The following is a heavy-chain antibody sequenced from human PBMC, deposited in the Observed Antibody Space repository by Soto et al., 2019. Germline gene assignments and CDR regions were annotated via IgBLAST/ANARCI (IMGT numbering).Heavy chain of an antibody. D-gene: IGHD5-18*01. CDR2: ISYDGSNK. CDR1: GFTFSSYG. CDR3: AKDLEYSYGTLGY. Sequence: GGSLRLSCAASGFTFSSYGMHWVRQAPGKGLEWVAVISYDGSNKYYADSVKGRFTISRDNSKNTLYLQMNSLRAEDTAVYYCAKDLEYSYGTLGYWGQGTLVTVSS. J-gene: IGHJ4*02. V-gene: IGHV3-30*18.